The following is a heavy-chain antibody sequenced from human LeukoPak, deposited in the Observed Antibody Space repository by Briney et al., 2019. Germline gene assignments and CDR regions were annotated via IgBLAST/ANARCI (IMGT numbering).Heavy chain of an antibody. CDR2: ISGSGGRT. CDR3: AQSTSMRYFFDL. D-gene: IGHD2-8*01. CDR1: GFGFNRYA. Sequence: GGSLRLSCAASGFGFNRYAVAWVRQAPGKGLEWVSTISGSGGRTFFADSVKGRFTVSRDNSVFLQMSSLRAEDTALYFCAQSTSMRYFFDLWGRGTLVTVSS. J-gene: IGHJ2*01. V-gene: IGHV3-23*01.